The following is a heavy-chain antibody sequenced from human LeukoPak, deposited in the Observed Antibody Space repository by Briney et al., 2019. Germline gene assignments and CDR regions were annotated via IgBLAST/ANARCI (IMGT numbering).Heavy chain of an antibody. CDR3: ARVVSCSGGSCYNRYGMDV. CDR1: GGSISGYY. CDR2: IHDSGST. Sequence: SETLSLTCTVSGGSISGYYWIWIRQSPGKGLEWIGHIHDSGSTTYNPSLKSRVTISVDTSKNQFSLKLSSVTAADTAVYYCARVVSCSGGSCYNRYGMDVWGQGTTVTVSS. J-gene: IGHJ6*02. D-gene: IGHD2-15*01. V-gene: IGHV4-59*01.